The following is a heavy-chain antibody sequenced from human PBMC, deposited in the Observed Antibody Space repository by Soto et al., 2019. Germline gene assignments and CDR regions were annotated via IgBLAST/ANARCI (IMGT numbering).Heavy chain of an antibody. D-gene: IGHD6-13*01. CDR2: IWYDGSIE. CDR3: ARDKTIAAAGPFDY. J-gene: IGHJ4*02. Sequence: QVQLVESGGGVVRPGRSLRLSCAASGFTLSSYGMHWVRQAPGKGLEWVAGIWYDGSIEYYADSVKGRFTISRDNSKNTLYLKMNSLRAEDTAVYYCARDKTIAAAGPFDYWGQGTLVTVSS. V-gene: IGHV3-33*01. CDR1: GFTLSSYG.